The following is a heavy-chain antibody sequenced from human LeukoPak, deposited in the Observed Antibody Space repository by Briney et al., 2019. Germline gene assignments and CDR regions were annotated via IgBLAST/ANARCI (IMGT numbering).Heavy chain of an antibody. CDR1: GYSISRGYY. CDR2: VYHSGSA. J-gene: IGHJ2*01. Sequence: SETLSLTCSLSGYSISRGYYCGWIRQSPGKGLEWIGSVYHSGSAYYNPSLKSRVTISVETSKNQFSLKLSSVTAADTAVYYCAKMGAQNWGSFLRYFDIWGRGTLVTVSS. CDR3: AKMGAQNWGSFLRYFDI. D-gene: IGHD7-27*01. V-gene: IGHV4-38-2*02.